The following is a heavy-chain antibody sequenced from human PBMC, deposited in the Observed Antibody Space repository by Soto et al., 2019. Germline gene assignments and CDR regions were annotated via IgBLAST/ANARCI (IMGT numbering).Heavy chain of an antibody. D-gene: IGHD3-10*01. CDR3: ARHTGLSILSGSFLH. CDR2: ISHSGTT. J-gene: IGHJ4*02. Sequence: SETLSLTCTVSGGSMNNYYWSWIRQPPGEGLEWIAYISHSGTTNYNPSLKSRVTISVDTPKNQFSLKLSSVTAADTAVYYCARHTGLSILSGSFLHWGLGTLVTVSS. CDR1: GGSMNNYY. V-gene: IGHV4-59*01.